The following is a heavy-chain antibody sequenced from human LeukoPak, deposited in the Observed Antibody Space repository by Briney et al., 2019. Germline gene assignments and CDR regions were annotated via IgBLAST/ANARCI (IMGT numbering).Heavy chain of an antibody. CDR1: GGSISSSSYY. D-gene: IGHD6-25*01. V-gene: IGHV4-39*07. J-gene: IGHJ4*02. CDR3: AREGVAAEGIDS. CDR2: IYYSGST. Sequence: SETLSLTCTVSGGSISSSSYYWGWIRQPPGKGLEWIGSIYYSGSTYYNPSLKSRVTKSVDTSKNQFSLRVSSVTAADTAVYYCAREGVAAEGIDSWGQGTLVTVSS.